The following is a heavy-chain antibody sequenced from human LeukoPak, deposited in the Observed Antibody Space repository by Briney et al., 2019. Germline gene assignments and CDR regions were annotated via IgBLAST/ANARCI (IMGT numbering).Heavy chain of an antibody. CDR3: AELGITMIGGV. CDR2: ISSSGSTI. CDR1: GFTFSSYE. V-gene: IGHV3-48*03. J-gene: IGHJ6*04. D-gene: IGHD3-10*02. Sequence: GGSLRLSCAASGFTFSSYEMNWVHQAPGKGLEWVSYISSSGSTIYYADSVKGRFTISRDNAKNSLYLQMNSLRAEDMAVYYCAELGITMIGGVWGKGTTVTISS.